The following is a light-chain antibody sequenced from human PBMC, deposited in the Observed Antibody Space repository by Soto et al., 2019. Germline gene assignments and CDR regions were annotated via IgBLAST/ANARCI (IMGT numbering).Light chain of an antibody. V-gene: IGLV4-60*02. CDR1: GGHSSYI. CDR2: LEGSGSY. CDR3: ETWDSNTRV. J-gene: IGLJ3*02. Sequence: QSVLTQSSSASASLGSSVKLTCTLSGGHSSYIIAWHQQQPGKAPRYLMKLEGSGSYNKGSGVPDRFSGYSSGADRYLTISNLQFEDEADYYCETWDSNTRVFGGGTKLTVL.